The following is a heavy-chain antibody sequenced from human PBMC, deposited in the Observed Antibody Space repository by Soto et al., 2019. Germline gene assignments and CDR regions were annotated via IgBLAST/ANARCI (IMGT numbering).Heavy chain of an antibody. CDR1: GFTFSSYS. V-gene: IGHV3-48*01. Sequence: EVQLVESGGGLVQPGGSLRLSCAASGFTFSSYSMNWVRQAPGKGLEWVLHISSSGSTMYYADSVKGRFSISRDNAKDTLYLQMNSLRAEDTAVYYCTRGMSAGYAMDVWGPGTTVTVSS. CDR2: ISSSGSTM. J-gene: IGHJ6*02. CDR3: TRGMSAGYAMDV.